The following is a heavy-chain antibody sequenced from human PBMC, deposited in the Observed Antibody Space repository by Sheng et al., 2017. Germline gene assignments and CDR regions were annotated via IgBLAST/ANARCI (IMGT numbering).Heavy chain of an antibody. Sequence: QITLKESGPTLVKPTQTLTLTCTFSGFSLSTSGVGVGWIRQPPGKALEWLALIYWNDDKRYSPSLKSRLTITKDTSKNQVVLTMTNMDPVDTATYYCAHSSPHYDSSGYYSDYWGQGTLVTVSS. CDR1: GFSLSTSGVG. CDR2: IYWNDDK. V-gene: IGHV2-5*01. CDR3: AHSSPHYDSSGYYSDY. J-gene: IGHJ4*02. D-gene: IGHD3-22*01.